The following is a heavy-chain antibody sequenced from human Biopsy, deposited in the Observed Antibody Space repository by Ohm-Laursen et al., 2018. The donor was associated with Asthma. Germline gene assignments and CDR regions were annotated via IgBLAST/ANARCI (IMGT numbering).Heavy chain of an antibody. CDR1: GYTFNSAG. CDR3: ARAVDYSHYYGIDV. CDR2: ISVYNGNT. V-gene: IGHV1-18*01. D-gene: IGHD3-10*01. J-gene: IGHJ6*02. Sequence: SVKVSCKPSGYTFNSAGITWVRQAPGQGLEWMGWISVYNGNTKVAQKLQDRVTMITDTSTSTAYMELRSLRPDDTAVYFCARAVDYSHYYGIDVWGQGTTVTVS.